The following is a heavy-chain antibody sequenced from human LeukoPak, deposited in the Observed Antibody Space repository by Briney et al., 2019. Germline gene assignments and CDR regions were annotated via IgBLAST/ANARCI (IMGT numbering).Heavy chain of an antibody. D-gene: IGHD3-22*01. Sequence: PSETLSLTCTVSGGSISSYYWSWIRQPAGKGLEWIGRIYTSGSTNYNPSLKSRVTMSVDTSKNQFSLKLSSVTAADTAVYYCAPRLDDSSGYYWNYWGQGTLVTVSS. CDR3: APRLDDSSGYYWNY. CDR1: GGSISSYY. J-gene: IGHJ4*02. V-gene: IGHV4-4*07. CDR2: IYTSGST.